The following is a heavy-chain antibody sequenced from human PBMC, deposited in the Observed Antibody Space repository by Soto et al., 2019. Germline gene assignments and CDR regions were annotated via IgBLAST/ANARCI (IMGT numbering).Heavy chain of an antibody. CDR2: IDPSDSYT. Sequence: PXESLTISCKGSGYSFTSYWINLVRQMPGKGLEWMGRIDPSDSYTKYSPSFQGHVTISADKSISTAYLQWSSLKASDTAMYYCARAYSGYDFAPDFWGQGTLVTVSS. CDR3: ARAYSGYDFAPDF. V-gene: IGHV5-10-1*01. J-gene: IGHJ4*02. D-gene: IGHD5-12*01. CDR1: GYSFTSYW.